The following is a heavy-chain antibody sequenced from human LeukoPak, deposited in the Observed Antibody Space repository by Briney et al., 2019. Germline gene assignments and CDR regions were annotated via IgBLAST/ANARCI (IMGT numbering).Heavy chain of an antibody. CDR3: AREDSEAFDI. J-gene: IGHJ3*02. CDR2: MSTNGRYI. D-gene: IGHD3-10*01. Sequence: GGCLRLSCEASGFSFTTYTMNWVRQAPGKGLEWVPSMSTNGRYIYYADSVKGRFTISRDNAKNSLYLQMNSLRAEDTALYYCAREDSEAFDIWGQGTMVTVSS. CDR1: GFSFTTYT. V-gene: IGHV3-21*01.